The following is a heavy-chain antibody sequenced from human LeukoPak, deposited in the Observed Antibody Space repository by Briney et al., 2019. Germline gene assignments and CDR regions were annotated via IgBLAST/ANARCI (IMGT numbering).Heavy chain of an antibody. V-gene: IGHV5-51*01. CDR2: FHPGDSET. Sequence: GESLKISCKGSGYSFNNHWIGWVRPKPGKGLEWMGIFHPGDSETRSSPSFQGQVTMSADQSITTAYLQWNSLKASDTAMYFCARTIAFYYDSSSYMDFWGQGTLVIVSS. CDR3: ARTIAFYYDSSSYMDF. J-gene: IGHJ4*02. D-gene: IGHD3-22*01. CDR1: GYSFNNHW.